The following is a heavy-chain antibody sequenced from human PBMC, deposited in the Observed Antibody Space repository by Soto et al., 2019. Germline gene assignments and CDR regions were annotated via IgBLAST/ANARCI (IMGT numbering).Heavy chain of an antibody. CDR2: IYTSGST. CDR1: GGSISSYY. CDR3: ARAARVYGGAHLDDY. J-gene: IGHJ4*02. V-gene: IGHV4-4*07. D-gene: IGHD3-16*01. Sequence: PSETLSLTCTVSGGSISSYYWSWIRQPAGKGLEWIGRIYTSGSTNYTPSLKSRVTMSVDTSKNQFSLKLSSVTAADTAVYYCARAARVYGGAHLDDYWGQGTLVTVSS.